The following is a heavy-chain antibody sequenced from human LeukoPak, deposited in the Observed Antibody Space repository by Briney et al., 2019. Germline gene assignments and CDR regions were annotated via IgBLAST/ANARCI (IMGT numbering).Heavy chain of an antibody. CDR2: IYYSGST. V-gene: IGHV4-59*01. CDR3: ARDDGTARHIDY. CDR1: GWSISSYY. J-gene: IGHJ4*02. D-gene: IGHD1-1*01. Sequence: PSETLSLTCTVSGWSISSYYWSWIRQPPAKGLEGIGYIYYSGSTNYNPSLKSRVSISVDTSKNQFSLKLRSVNAADPAVYYCARDDGTARHIDYWGQGTLVTVSP.